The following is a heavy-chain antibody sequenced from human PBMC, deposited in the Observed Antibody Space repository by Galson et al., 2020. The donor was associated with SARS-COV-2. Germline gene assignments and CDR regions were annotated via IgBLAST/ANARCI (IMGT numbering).Heavy chain of an antibody. V-gene: IGHV3-30*18. CDR2: ISYEGNKK. CDR1: GFTFNKYG. J-gene: IGHJ6*02. Sequence: PGGSLRLSCAASGFTFNKYGMPWVRPAPGKGLEWVGVISYEGNKKYYQASLKGRFTISRDSSKNTLYLQMSSLIAEDTAVYFCVKAADFIWFGESRSMDVWGQGTTVTVSS. D-gene: IGHD3-10*01. CDR3: VKAADFIWFGESRSMDV.